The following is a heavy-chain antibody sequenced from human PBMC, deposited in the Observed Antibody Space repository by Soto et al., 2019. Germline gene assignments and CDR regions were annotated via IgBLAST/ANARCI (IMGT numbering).Heavy chain of an antibody. J-gene: IGHJ6*02. D-gene: IGHD3-10*01. CDR2: ISAYNGNT. Sequence: ASVKVSCKASGYTFTSYGISWVRQAPGQGLEWMGWISAYNGNTNYAQKLQGRVTMTTDTSTSTAYMELRSLRSDDTAVYYCAREGYYGSGSYYPATDPMGMRTYYYGMDVWGQGTTVTV. V-gene: IGHV1-18*04. CDR1: GYTFTSYG. CDR3: AREGYYGSGSYYPATDPMGMRTYYYGMDV.